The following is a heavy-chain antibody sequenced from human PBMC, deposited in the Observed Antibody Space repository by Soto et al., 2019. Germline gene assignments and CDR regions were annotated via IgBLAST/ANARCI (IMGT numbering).Heavy chain of an antibody. J-gene: IGHJ4*02. CDR2: VYYSGTT. CDR1: GGSISSYY. D-gene: IGHD2-21*01. Sequence: QVQLQESGPGLVKPSETLFLTCTVSGGSISSYYWTWIRQPPGKGLEWVGYVYYSGTTYYNPSLQSLITLSVDPSKNQISPKVKSVTTPAPSTYYCSRASTTLLYFFAYWGQGSLVTVSS. V-gene: IGHV4-59*01. CDR3: SRASTTLLYFFAY.